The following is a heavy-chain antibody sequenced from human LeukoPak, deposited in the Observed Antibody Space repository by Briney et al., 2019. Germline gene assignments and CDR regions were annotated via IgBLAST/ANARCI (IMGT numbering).Heavy chain of an antibody. CDR3: ASRVDYGGNSVWFDP. D-gene: IGHD4-23*01. V-gene: IGHV5-51*01. Sequence: KSGESLKISCKGSGYSFTSYWIGWVRQMPGKGLEWMGIIYPGDFDTRYSPSFQGQVTISADKSISTAYLQWSSLKASGTAMYYCASRVDYGGNSVWFDPWGQGTLVTVSS. CDR2: IYPGDFDT. J-gene: IGHJ5*02. CDR1: GYSFTSYW.